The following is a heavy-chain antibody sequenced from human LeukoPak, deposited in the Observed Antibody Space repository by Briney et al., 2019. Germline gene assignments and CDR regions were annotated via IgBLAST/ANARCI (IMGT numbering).Heavy chain of an antibody. CDR2: INSDGSST. Sequence: GGSLRLSCAASGFTFSSYWMHWVRQGPGKGLVWVSRINSDGSSTSYADSVKGRFTISRDNAKNTLYLQMNSLRVEDTAVYYCAGGAGWLAPDWGQGTLVTVSS. V-gene: IGHV3-74*01. D-gene: IGHD6-19*01. J-gene: IGHJ4*02. CDR1: GFTFSSYW. CDR3: AGGAGWLAPD.